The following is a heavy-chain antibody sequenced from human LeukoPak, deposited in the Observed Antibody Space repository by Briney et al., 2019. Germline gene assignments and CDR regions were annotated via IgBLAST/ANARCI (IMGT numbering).Heavy chain of an antibody. CDR2: ISGDGGST. CDR3: ARESESSGWYDY. J-gene: IGHJ4*02. CDR1: GFTFGDYA. V-gene: IGHV3-43*02. Sequence: HAGGSLRLSCTASGFTFGDYAMSWVRQAPGKGLEWVSLISGDGGSTFYADSVKGRFTISRDNSKNSLYLQMNSLRSDDTALYYCARESESSGWYDYWGQGTLVTVSS. D-gene: IGHD6-19*01.